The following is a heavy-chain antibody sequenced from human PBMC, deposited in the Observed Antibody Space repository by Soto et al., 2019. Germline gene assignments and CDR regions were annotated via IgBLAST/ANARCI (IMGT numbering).Heavy chain of an antibody. D-gene: IGHD3-3*01. Sequence: PGGSLRLSCEASGFTFSRYGFHWVRQAPGKGLEWVAVILYDGSKKHYLESAKGRFSISRDDSKNTVYLQMNSLRVEDTAMYYCVRGDRGYDFWNPQNWFDPWGQGTLVTVS. V-gene: IGHV3-33*05. J-gene: IGHJ5*02. CDR1: GFTFSRYG. CDR3: VRGDRGYDFWNPQNWFDP. CDR2: ILYDGSKK.